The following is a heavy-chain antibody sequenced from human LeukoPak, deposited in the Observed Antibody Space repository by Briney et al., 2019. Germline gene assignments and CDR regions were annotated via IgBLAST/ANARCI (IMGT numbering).Heavy chain of an antibody. D-gene: IGHD4-17*01. J-gene: IGHJ4*02. CDR3: AAMTTVTHVDY. Sequence: GGSLRLSCAASGFTLTYYAMHWVRQAPGKGLEWVSYISSSGSTIYYADSVKGRFTISRDNAKNSLYLQMNSLRAEDTAVYYCAAMTTVTHVDYWGQGTLVTVSS. CDR1: GFTLTYYA. V-gene: IGHV3-11*01. CDR2: ISSSGSTI.